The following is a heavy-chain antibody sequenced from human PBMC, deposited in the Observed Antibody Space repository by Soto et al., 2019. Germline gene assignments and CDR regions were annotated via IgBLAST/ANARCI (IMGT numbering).Heavy chain of an antibody. J-gene: IGHJ6*02. CDR1: GFTVSANY. D-gene: IGHD3-10*01. CDR2: IYSGGST. CDR3: AGGPHGSGSWYGLDV. V-gene: IGHV3-53*04. Sequence: EVQLVESGGGLVQPGGSLRLSCAASGFTVSANYMSWVRQAPGKGLEWVSVIYSGGSTYYADSVKGRFTISRHNSNNTLYLQMNSLRAEDTAVYYCAGGPHGSGSWYGLDVWGQGTTVTVSS.